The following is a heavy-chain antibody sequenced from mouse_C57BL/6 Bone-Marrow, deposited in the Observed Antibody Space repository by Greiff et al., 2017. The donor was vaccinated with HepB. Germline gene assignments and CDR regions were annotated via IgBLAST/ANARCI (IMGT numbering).Heavy chain of an antibody. D-gene: IGHD2-4*01. J-gene: IGHJ3*01. CDR2: ISSGSSTI. V-gene: IGHV5-17*01. CDR1: GFTFSDYG. Sequence: EVQLQESGGGLVKPGGSLKLSCAASGFTFSDYGMHWVRQAPEKGLEWVAYISSGSSTIYYADTVKGRFTISRDNAKNTLFLQMTSLRSEDTAMYYCARIYDSWVAYWGQGTLVTVSA. CDR3: ARIYDSWVAY.